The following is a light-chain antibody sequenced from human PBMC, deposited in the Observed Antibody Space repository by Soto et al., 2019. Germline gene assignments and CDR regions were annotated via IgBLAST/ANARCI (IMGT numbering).Light chain of an antibody. V-gene: IGKV1-8*01. CDR3: QQYYSYPQL. J-gene: IGKJ3*01. CDR1: QGISSY. Sequence: AIRMTQSPSSLSASTGDRVTITCRASQGISSYLAWYQQKPGKAPKLLIYAASTLQSGVPSRFSGSGSGTDFTLTISCLQSEDFATYYCQQYYSYPQLFGPGTKVDI. CDR2: AAS.